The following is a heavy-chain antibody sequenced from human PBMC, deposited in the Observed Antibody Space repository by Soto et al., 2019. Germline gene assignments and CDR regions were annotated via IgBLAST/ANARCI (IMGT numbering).Heavy chain of an antibody. CDR3: ARVVGGSYYGYFDY. D-gene: IGHD1-26*01. CDR2: INAGNGNT. J-gene: IGHJ4*02. V-gene: IGHV1-3*05. Sequence: QVQLVQSGAEEKKPGASVKVSCKASGYTFTSYAMHWVRQAPGQRLEWMGWINAGNGNTKYSQKFQGRVTITRDTSASTAYMELSSLRSEDTAVYYCARVVGGSYYGYFDYWGQGTLVTVSS. CDR1: GYTFTSYA.